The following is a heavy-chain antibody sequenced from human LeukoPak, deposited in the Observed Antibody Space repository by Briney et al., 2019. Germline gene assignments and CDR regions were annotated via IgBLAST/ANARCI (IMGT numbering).Heavy chain of an antibody. V-gene: IGHV1-18*01. CDR1: GYTFTSYG. CDR3: ARELYCGGDCSTSFDY. Sequence: ASVKVSCKASGYTFTSYGISWVRQAPGQGLAWMGWISAYNGNTNYAQKLQGRVTMTTDTSTSTAYMELRSLRSDDTAVYYCARELYCGGDCSTSFDYWGQGTLVTVSS. CDR2: ISAYNGNT. D-gene: IGHD2-21*02. J-gene: IGHJ4*02.